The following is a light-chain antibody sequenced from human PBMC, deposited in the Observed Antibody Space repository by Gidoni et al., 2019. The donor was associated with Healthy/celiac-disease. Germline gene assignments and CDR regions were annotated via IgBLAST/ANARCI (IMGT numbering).Light chain of an antibody. CDR2: LGS. J-gene: IGKJ1*01. Sequence: DIVMTQSPLSLPVTPGEPASISCRSSQSLLHSNGYNYLDWYLQKPGQSPQLLIYLGSNRASGVPDRFIGSGSGTDFTPKISRVEAEEVGVYYCMQALQTPRTFGQGTKVEIK. V-gene: IGKV2-28*01. CDR3: MQALQTPRT. CDR1: QSLLHSNGYNY.